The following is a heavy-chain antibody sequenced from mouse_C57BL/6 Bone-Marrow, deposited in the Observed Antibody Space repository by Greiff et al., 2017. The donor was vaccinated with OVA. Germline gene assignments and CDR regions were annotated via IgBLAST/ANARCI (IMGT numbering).Heavy chain of an antibody. CDR1: GFSLTSYG. CDR2: IWGGGSS. CDR3: AKAITTDYAMDY. V-gene: IGHV2-3*01. J-gene: IGHJ4*01. Sequence: VMLVESGPGLVAPSQSLSITCTASGFSLTSYGVSWVRQPPGKGLEWLGVIWGGGSSTYHPALISRLSISKDNAKSHVFLKLNSLHTDDTATYYCAKAITTDYAMDYWGQGTSVTVSS. D-gene: IGHD1-2*01.